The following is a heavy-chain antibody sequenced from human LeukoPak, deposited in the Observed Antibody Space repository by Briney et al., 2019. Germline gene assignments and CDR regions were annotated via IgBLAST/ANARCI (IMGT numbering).Heavy chain of an antibody. CDR1: GGTFSSYA. D-gene: IGHD3-10*01. CDR2: IIPIFGTA. Sequence: ASVKVSCKASGGTFSSYAISWVRQAPGQGLEWMGGIIPIFGTANYAQKFQGRVTITADESTSTACMELSSLRSEDTAVYYCARSPVPLYGSGSPYFDYWGQGTLVTVSS. V-gene: IGHV1-69*13. J-gene: IGHJ4*02. CDR3: ARSPVPLYGSGSPYFDY.